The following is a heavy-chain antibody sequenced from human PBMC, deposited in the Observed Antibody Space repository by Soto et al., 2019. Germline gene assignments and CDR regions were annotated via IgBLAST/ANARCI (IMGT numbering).Heavy chain of an antibody. Sequence: QVQLQESGPGLVKPSETLSLTCTVSGGSISNYYWSWIRQPPGKGLEWIGYIYYSGSTNYNPSLKGRGTKTVETSKNPFSLKPRSGTGAEPAVYYCAGTWGTTFDYWGQGTLVTVSS. D-gene: IGHD3-16*01. CDR2: IYYSGST. J-gene: IGHJ4*02. V-gene: IGHV4-59*08. CDR1: GGSISNYY. CDR3: AGTWGTTFDY.